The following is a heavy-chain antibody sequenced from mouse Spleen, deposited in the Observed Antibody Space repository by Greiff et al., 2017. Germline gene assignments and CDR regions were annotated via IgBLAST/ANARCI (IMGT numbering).Heavy chain of an antibody. V-gene: IGHV1-14*01. CDR3: ARDGGNVAMDY. J-gene: IGHJ4*01. D-gene: IGHD2-1*01. Sequence: VQLQQSGPELVKPGASVKMSCKASGYTFTSYVMHWVKQKPGQGLEWIGYINPYNDGTKYNEKFKGKATLTSDKSSSTAYMELSSLTSEDSAVYYCARDGGNVAMDYWGQGTSVTVSS. CDR2: INPYNDGT. CDR1: GYTFTSYV.